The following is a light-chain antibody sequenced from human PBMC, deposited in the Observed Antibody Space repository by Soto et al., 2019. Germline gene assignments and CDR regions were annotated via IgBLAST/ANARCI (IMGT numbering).Light chain of an antibody. J-gene: IGKJ1*01. CDR3: QQYGTSPRT. CDR1: QSFSSSY. Sequence: EIVLTQSPGTLSLSPGERATLSCRASQSFSSSYLAWYQQKPGQAPRLLIYETSSRATGIPDRVSGSGSQTDFTLTISRLEPEDFAVYYCQQYGTSPRTFGQGTKVDIK. CDR2: ETS. V-gene: IGKV3-20*01.